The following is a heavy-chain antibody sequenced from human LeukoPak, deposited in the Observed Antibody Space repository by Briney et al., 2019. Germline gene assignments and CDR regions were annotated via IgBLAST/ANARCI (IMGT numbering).Heavy chain of an antibody. V-gene: IGHV1-18*01. CDR1: GYTFTSYG. CDR2: ISAYNGNT. CDR3: ARDSSSWHWFDP. Sequence: ASVKVSCKASGYTFTSYGISWVRQAPGQGLEWMGWISAYNGNTNYAQRLQGRVTMTTDTSTSTAYMELRSLRSDDTAVYYCARDSSSWHWFDPWGQGTLVTVSS. J-gene: IGHJ5*02. D-gene: IGHD6-13*01.